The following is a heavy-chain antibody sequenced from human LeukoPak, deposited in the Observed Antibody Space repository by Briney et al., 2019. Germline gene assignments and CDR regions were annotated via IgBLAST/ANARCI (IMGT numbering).Heavy chain of an antibody. CDR2: INPSGGST. D-gene: IGHD6-13*01. Sequence: ASVKVSCKASGYTFTSYYMHWVRQAPGQGLEWMGIINPSGGSTSYAQKFQGRVTMTRDMSTSTVYMELSSLRSEDTAVYYCARATAKEKTTGYSSSWYQRSYMDVWGKGTTVTVSS. CDR3: ARATAKEKTTGYSSSWYQRSYMDV. CDR1: GYTFTSYY. V-gene: IGHV1-46*01. J-gene: IGHJ6*03.